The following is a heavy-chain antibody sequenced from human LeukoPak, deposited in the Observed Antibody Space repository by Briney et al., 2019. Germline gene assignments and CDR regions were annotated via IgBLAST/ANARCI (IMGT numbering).Heavy chain of an antibody. V-gene: IGHV4-38-2*02. J-gene: IGHJ5*02. Sequence: SETLSLTCTVSNYSISTDYYWGWIRQPPGKGLEWIGTMYHSGSTYYKPSLKSRVTISVDTSKNQFSLKLSSVTAADTAVYYCARGGYYGSGNDFRFDPWGQGTLVTVSS. CDR3: ARGGYYGSGNDFRFDP. CDR1: NYSISTDYY. D-gene: IGHD3-10*01. CDR2: MYHSGST.